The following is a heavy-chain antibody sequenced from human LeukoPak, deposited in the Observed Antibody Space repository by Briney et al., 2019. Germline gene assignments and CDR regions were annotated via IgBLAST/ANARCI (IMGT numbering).Heavy chain of an antibody. CDR1: GFTFSTYA. CDR3: AKGSSNSFDY. Sequence: GGSLRLSCAASGFTFSTYAMNWVRQAPGKGLEWVSIISGSGGNTFYADAVKGRFTISRDNSINTLYLQMNNLRDEDTAVYYCAKGSSNSFDYWGQGTLVTVSS. V-gene: IGHV3-23*01. D-gene: IGHD2-2*01. CDR2: ISGSGGNT. J-gene: IGHJ4*02.